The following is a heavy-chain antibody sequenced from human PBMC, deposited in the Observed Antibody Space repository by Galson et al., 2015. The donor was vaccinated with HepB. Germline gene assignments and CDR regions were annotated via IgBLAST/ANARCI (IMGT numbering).Heavy chain of an antibody. CDR2: ISYDGSNK. CDR3: ATDQSSGWYGVGDY. J-gene: IGHJ4*02. CDR1: GGTFSSYA. V-gene: IGHV3-30-3*01. Sequence: SCKASGGTFSSYAMHWVRQAPGKGLEWVAVISYDGSNKYYADSVKGRFTISRDNSKNTLYLQMNSLRAEDTAVYYCATDQSSGWYGVGDYWGQGTLVTVSS. D-gene: IGHD6-19*01.